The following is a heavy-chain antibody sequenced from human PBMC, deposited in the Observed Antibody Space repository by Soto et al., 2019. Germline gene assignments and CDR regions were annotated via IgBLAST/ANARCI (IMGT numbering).Heavy chain of an antibody. V-gene: IGHV1-18*01. D-gene: IGHD6-19*01. J-gene: IGHJ6*02. Sequence: ASVKVPCKASGYTFTSYGISWVRQAPGQGLEWMGWISAYNGNTNYAQKLQGRVTMTTDTSTSTAYMELRSLRSDDTAGYYCARDLEYSSGWYPYYYYYYGMDVWGQGTTVTVSS. CDR3: ARDLEYSSGWYPYYYYYYGMDV. CDR2: ISAYNGNT. CDR1: GYTFTSYG.